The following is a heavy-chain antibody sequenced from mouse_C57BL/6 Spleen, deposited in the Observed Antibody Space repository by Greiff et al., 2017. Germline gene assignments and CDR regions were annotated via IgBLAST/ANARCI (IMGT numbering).Heavy chain of an antibody. CDR1: GVDFSRYW. CDR2: INPDSSTI. Sequence: GVDFSRYWMSWVRRAPGKGLEWIGEINPDSSTINYAPSLKDKFIISRDNAKNTLYLQMSKVRSEDTALYYCARRGYYGSSYEGDYYFDYWGQGTTLTVSS. CDR3: ARRGYYGSSYEGDYYFDY. V-gene: IGHV4-1*01. J-gene: IGHJ2*01. D-gene: IGHD1-1*01.